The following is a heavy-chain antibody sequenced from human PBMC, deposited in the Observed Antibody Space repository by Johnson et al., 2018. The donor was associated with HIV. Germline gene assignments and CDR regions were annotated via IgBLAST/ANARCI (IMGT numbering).Heavy chain of an antibody. V-gene: IGHV3-30*03. CDR3: RVVTGAFDI. D-gene: IGHD4-23*01. CDR2: ISYDGSNK. Sequence: QMQLVESGGGVVQPGRSLRLSCAASGFTFSSYGMHWVRQAPGKGLEWVAVISYDGSNKYYADSVKGRFTISRDNSKNTLYLQMNSLRAEDTAVYYCRVVTGAFDIWGQGTMVTVSP. CDR1: GFTFSSYG. J-gene: IGHJ3*02.